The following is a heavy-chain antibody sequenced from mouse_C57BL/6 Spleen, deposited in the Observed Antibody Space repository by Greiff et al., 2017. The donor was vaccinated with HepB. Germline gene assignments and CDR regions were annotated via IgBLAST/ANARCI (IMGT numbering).Heavy chain of an antibody. CDR1: GYTFTSYG. Sequence: VQLVESGAELARPGASVKLSCKASGYTFTSYGISWVKQRTGQGLEWIGEIYPRSGNTYYNEKFKGKATLTADKSSSTAYMELRSLTSEDSAVYFCARSADYKGDYAMDYWGQGTSVTVSS. CDR3: ARSADYKGDYAMDY. CDR2: IYPRSGNT. J-gene: IGHJ4*01. V-gene: IGHV1-81*01. D-gene: IGHD2-12*01.